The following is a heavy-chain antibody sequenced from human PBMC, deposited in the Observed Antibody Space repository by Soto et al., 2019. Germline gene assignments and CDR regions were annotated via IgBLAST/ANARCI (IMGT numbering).Heavy chain of an antibody. J-gene: IGHJ5*02. V-gene: IGHV1-69*01. CDR1: GGPFTNYF. Sequence: QVQLVQSGAEVRKPGSSVKVSCKVFGGPFTNYFLVWVGPAPGQGLGGMGGLIPIFGAANLAQKLQGRVSITADESTSTVNMELSSLTSADTAVYYCARGRSSPNFDPWGQGTLVTVSS. CDR3: ARGRSSPNFDP. CDR2: LIPIFGAA. D-gene: IGHD6-6*01.